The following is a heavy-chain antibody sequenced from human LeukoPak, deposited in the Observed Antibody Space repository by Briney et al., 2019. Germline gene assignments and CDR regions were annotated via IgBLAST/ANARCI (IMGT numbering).Heavy chain of an antibody. CDR3: ATLSGYEREPPVSWFDP. CDR1: GYTFTSYG. D-gene: IGHD5-12*01. J-gene: IGHJ5*02. V-gene: IGHV1-18*01. CDR2: ISAYNGNT. Sequence: GASVKVSCKASGYTFTSYGISWVRQAPGQGLEWMGWISAYNGNTNYAQKLQGRVTMTTDTSTSTAYMELRSLRSDDTAVYYCATLSGYEREPPVSWFDPWGQGTLVTVSS.